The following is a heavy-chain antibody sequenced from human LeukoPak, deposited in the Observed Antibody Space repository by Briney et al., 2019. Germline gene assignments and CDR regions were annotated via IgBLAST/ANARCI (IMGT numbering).Heavy chain of an antibody. D-gene: IGHD6-13*01. J-gene: IGHJ5*02. CDR2: FDPEDGET. Sequence: ASVTVSCKVSGYTLTELSMHWVRQAPGKGLEWMGGFDPEDGETIYAQKFQGRVTMTEDTSTDTAYMELSSLRSEDTAVYYCATGGGSSWANNWFDPWGQGTLVTVSS. CDR1: GYTLTELS. V-gene: IGHV1-24*01. CDR3: ATGGGSSWANNWFDP.